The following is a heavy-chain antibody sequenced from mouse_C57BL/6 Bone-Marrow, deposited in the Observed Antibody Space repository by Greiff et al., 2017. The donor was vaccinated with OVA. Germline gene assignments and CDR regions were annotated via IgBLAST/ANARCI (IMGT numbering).Heavy chain of an antibody. V-gene: IGHV1-82*01. CDR3: ARSYSSGYVVLFAY. J-gene: IGHJ3*01. D-gene: IGHD3-2*02. CDR1: GYAFSSSW. Sequence: VKLVESGPELVKPGASVKISCKASGYAFSSSWMNWVKQRPGKGLEWIGRIYPGDGDTNYNGKFKGKATLTADKSSSTAYMQLSSLTSEDSAVYFCARSYSSGYVVLFAYWGQGTLVTVSA. CDR2: IYPGDGDT.